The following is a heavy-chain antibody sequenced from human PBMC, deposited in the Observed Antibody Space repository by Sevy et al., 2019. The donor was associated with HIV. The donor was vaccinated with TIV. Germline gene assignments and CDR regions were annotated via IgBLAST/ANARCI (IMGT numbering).Heavy chain of an antibody. D-gene: IGHD3-10*01. CDR3: AKDHNLWSEGGFLHH. CDR1: GFTFSSYA. V-gene: IGHV3-30*18. Sequence: GGCLRLSCAASGFTFSSYAIHWVRQAPGKGLEWVAVISYDGNNKEYADSVQGRFTVSRDNSKNTRYVQMNSLRAEDTAVYYCAKDHNLWSEGGFLHHWGQGTLVTVSS. CDR2: ISYDGNNK. J-gene: IGHJ4*02.